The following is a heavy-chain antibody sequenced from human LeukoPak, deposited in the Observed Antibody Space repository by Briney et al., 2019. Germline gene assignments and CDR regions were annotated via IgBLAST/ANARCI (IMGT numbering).Heavy chain of an antibody. CDR1: GYTPTELS. CDR2: FDPEDGET. J-gene: IGHJ4*02. V-gene: IGHV1-24*01. Sequence: AASVKVSCKVSGYTPTELSMHWVRQAPGKGLEWMGGFDPEDGETIYAQKFQGSVTMTEDTSTDTAYMELSSLRSEDTAVYYCATAGRLLLVYFDYWGQGTLVTASS. D-gene: IGHD2-15*01. CDR3: ATAGRLLLVYFDY.